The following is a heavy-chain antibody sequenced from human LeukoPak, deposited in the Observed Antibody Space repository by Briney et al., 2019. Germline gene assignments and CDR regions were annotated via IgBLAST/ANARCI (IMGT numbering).Heavy chain of an antibody. Sequence: ASVPVSCKASGYTFTHYYMHWVRQPPGQGLEWMGWIDPNRGGTNYAQKFQGWLTINRDTPISTAYMELSRLRSDDTAVYYCARSMWNYYDSSGYGVYAFDIWGQGTMVTVSS. CDR2: IDPNRGGT. CDR3: ARSMWNYYDSSGYGVYAFDI. D-gene: IGHD3-22*01. CDR1: GYTFTHYY. V-gene: IGHV1-2*04. J-gene: IGHJ3*02.